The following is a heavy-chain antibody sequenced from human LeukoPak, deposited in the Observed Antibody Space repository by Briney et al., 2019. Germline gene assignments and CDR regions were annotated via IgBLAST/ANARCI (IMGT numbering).Heavy chain of an antibody. Sequence: GGSLRLSFAASGFTFDDYAMHWVRQAPGKGLEWVSGISWNSGSIGYADTVKGRFTISRDNAKNSLYLQMNSLRAEDMALYYCAKAVYFDWLGYYFDYWGQGTLVTVSS. J-gene: IGHJ4*02. V-gene: IGHV3-9*03. D-gene: IGHD3-9*01. CDR2: ISWNSGSI. CDR1: GFTFDDYA. CDR3: AKAVYFDWLGYYFDY.